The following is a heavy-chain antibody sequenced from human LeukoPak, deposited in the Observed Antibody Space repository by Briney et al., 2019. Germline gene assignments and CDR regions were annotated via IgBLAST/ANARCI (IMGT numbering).Heavy chain of an antibody. V-gene: IGHV3-66*01. CDR2: IYSGGST. D-gene: IGHD3-10*01. CDR3: AREINYYGSGSYSNWFDP. Sequence: GGSLRLSCAASGFTVSSNYMSWVRQAPGKGLEWVSVIYSGGSTYYADSVKGRFTISRDNSKNTLYLQMNSLRAEDTAVYYCAREINYYGSGSYSNWFDPWGQGTLVTVSS. CDR1: GFTVSSNY. J-gene: IGHJ5*02.